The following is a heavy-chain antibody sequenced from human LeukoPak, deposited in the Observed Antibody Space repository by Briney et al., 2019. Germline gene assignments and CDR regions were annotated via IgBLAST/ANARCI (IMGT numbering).Heavy chain of an antibody. J-gene: IGHJ6*02. CDR2: ISSSSSTI. V-gene: IGHV3-48*01. Sequence: GGSLRLSCAASGFTFSSYSMNWVRQAPGKGLEWVSYISSSSSTIYYADSVEGRFTISRDNAKNSLYLQMNSLRAEDTAVYYCARDPDKNYGMDVWGQGTTVTVSS. D-gene: IGHD3-9*01. CDR3: ARDPDKNYGMDV. CDR1: GFTFSSYS.